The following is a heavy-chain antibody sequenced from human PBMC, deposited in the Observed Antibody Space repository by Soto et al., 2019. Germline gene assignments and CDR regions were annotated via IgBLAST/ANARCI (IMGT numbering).Heavy chain of an antibody. J-gene: IGHJ4*02. CDR3: AAAPRETVSASWDY. CDR2: ISGSGSST. CDR1: GFTFSDYA. V-gene: IGHV3-23*01. D-gene: IGHD1-26*01. Sequence: EVQLLESGGGLVQPGGSLRLACAASGFTFSDYAMNWVRQAPGKGLEWVSGISGSGSSTNYADSVKGRFTISRDNSKNTMYLQMGSLTAEDTAVYYCAAAPRETVSASWDYWGQGTQVTVSS.